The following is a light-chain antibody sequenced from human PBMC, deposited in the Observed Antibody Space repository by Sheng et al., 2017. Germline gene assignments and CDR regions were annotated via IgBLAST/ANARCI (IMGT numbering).Light chain of an antibody. J-gene: IGLJ2*01. CDR3: QTWDTGIVV. Sequence: QLVLTQSPSASASLGASVKLTWHSEPWAQHLRHRLHQLHPEKGPRCLMKVNSDGSHNKGDGIPXRFSGSTLGLSANLSISSLQSEDEADYYCQTWDTGIVVFGGGTKLTV. CDR2: VNSDGSH. V-gene: IGLV4-69*01. CDR1: WAQHLR.